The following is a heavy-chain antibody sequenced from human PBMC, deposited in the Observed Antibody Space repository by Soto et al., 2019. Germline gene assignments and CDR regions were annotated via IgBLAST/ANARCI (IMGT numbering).Heavy chain of an antibody. J-gene: IGHJ3*02. CDR2: ISGSGGST. Sequence: LRLSCAASGFTFSSYAMSWVRQAPGKGLEWVSAISGSGGSTYYADSVKGWFTISRDNSKNTLYLQMNSLRAEDTAVYYCADQLAARDDAFDIWGQGTMVTVSS. D-gene: IGHD6-6*01. CDR3: ADQLAARDDAFDI. V-gene: IGHV3-23*01. CDR1: GFTFSSYA.